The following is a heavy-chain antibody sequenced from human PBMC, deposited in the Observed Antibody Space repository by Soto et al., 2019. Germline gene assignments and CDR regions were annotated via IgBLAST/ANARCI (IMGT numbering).Heavy chain of an antibody. CDR3: ARGPPGAAAMWGAYYYYYMDV. J-gene: IGHJ6*03. D-gene: IGHD2-2*01. CDR1: GFTVSSNY. V-gene: IGHV3-53*04. Sequence: GGSLRLSCAASGFTVSSNYMSWVRQAPGKGLEWVSVIYSGGSTYYADSVKGRFTISRHNSKNTLYLQMNSLRAEDTAVYYCARGPPGAAAMWGAYYYYYMDVWGKGTTVTVSS. CDR2: IYSGGST.